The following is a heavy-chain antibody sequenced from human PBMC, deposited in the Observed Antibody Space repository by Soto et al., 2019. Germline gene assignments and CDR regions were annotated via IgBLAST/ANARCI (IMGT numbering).Heavy chain of an antibody. D-gene: IGHD2-21*01. J-gene: IGHJ5*01. CDR2: VYHNGGA. V-gene: IGHV4-39*01. Sequence: SETLSLTCTVSGVSIHNSHSFWAWIRQPPGKGLEFIGSVYHNGGAHYNSSLKSRVTISVDTAHNQVSLRMRSLTAADTAVYYCGRVVEGATRHTDPDSWGQGILVPV. CDR3: GRVVEGATRHTDPDS. CDR1: GVSIHNSHSF.